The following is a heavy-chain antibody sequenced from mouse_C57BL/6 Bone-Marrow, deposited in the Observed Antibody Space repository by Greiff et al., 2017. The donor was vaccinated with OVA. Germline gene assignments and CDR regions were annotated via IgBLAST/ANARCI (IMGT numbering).Heavy chain of an antibody. CDR2: IYPGSGNT. J-gene: IGHJ1*03. CDR3: AREGGYYVGYLDG. D-gene: IGHD2-3*01. Sequence: VQLKESGAELVRPGASVKLSCKASGYTFTDYYINWVKQRPGQGLEWIARIYPGSGNTYSNEKFKGKATLTAAKSSITAYLQLSSLTSEDSAVYFCAREGGYYVGYLDGWGTGTTVTVSS. CDR1: GYTFTDYY. V-gene: IGHV1-76*01.